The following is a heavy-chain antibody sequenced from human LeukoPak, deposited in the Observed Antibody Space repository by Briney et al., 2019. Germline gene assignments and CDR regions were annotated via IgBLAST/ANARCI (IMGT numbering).Heavy chain of an antibody. J-gene: IGHJ3*02. CDR1: GFTFSSYG. Sequence: GGSLRLSCAASGFTFSSYGMHWVRQAPGKGLEWVAVISYDGSNKYYADSVKGRFTISRDNSKNTLYLQMNSLRAEDTAVYYCARVGVVVPAAYGAFDIWGQGTMVTVSS. CDR2: ISYDGSNK. CDR3: ARVGVVVPAAYGAFDI. D-gene: IGHD2-2*01. V-gene: IGHV3-30*03.